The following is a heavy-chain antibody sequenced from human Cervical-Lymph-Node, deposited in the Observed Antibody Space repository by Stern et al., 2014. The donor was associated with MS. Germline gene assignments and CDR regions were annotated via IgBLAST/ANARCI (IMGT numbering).Heavy chain of an antibody. J-gene: IGHJ2*01. CDR1: GFTFSDSY. Sequence: VQLVQSGGGLVKPGGSLRLSCAASGFTFSDSYMSWIRQAPGKGLEWVSYISRSGNTRYYEDSVNGRFTISRDNAKNSLYLQMNSLRAEDTAVYYCARITGVLKWGDVDWYFDLWGRGTLVTVSS. V-gene: IGHV3-11*01. CDR3: ARITGVLKWGDVDWYFDL. CDR2: ISRSGNTR. D-gene: IGHD7-27*01.